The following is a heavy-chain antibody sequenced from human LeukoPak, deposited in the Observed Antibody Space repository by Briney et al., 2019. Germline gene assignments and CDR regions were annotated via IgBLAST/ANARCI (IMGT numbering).Heavy chain of an antibody. CDR2: IFYSERTNSDST. CDR3: ATYDYNGSGFSLRHW. V-gene: IGHV4-59*12. CDR1: GGSISNYY. J-gene: IGHJ4*02. Sequence: SETLSLTCNVSGGSISNYYWTWIRQPPGKGLEWIGYIFYSERTNSDSTNYNPSLESRVTISVDTSKNHFSLNMTSVTAADTAVYYCATYDYNGSGFSLRHWWGQGTLVTVSS. D-gene: IGHD3-22*01.